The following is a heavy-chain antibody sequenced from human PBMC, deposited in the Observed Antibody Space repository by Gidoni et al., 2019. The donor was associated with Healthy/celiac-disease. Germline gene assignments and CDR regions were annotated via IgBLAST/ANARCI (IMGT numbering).Heavy chain of an antibody. CDR2: ISYDGSNK. CDR3: AREGVRYCSSTSCYGMDV. CDR1: GFTFSSYA. J-gene: IGHJ6*02. D-gene: IGHD2-2*01. V-gene: IGHV3-30-3*01. Sequence: QVQLVESGGGVVQPGRSLTLSCAASGFTFSSYAMHWVRQAPGKGLEWVAVISYDGSNKYYADSVKGRFTISRDNSKNTLYLQMNSLRAEDTAVYYCAREGVRYCSSTSCYGMDVWGQGTTVTVSS.